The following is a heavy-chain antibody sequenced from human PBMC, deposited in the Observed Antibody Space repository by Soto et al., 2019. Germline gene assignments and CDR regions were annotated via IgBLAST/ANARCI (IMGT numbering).Heavy chain of an antibody. Sequence: QVQLVESGGGVVQPGRSLRLSCAASGFTFSSYAMHWVRQAPGKGLEWVAVISYDGSNKYYADSVKGRFTISRDNSKNTLYLQMXXLXXXXXXXXXXXXXXXXXXXXXGYFXLWGRGTLVTVSS. CDR2: ISYDGSNK. CDR3: XXXXXXXXXXXGYFXL. CDR1: GFTFSSYA. V-gene: IGHV3-30-3*01. J-gene: IGHJ2*01.